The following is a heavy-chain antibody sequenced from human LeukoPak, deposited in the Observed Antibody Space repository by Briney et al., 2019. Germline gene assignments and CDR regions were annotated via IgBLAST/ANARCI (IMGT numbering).Heavy chain of an antibody. CDR2: ISWNSGSI. J-gene: IGHJ4*02. CDR1: GFTFDDYA. V-gene: IGHV3-9*01. D-gene: IGHD5-18*01. CDR3: AKDTGYSYGQTTFDY. Sequence: GGSLRPSCAASGFTFDDYAMHWVRQAPGKGLEWVSGISWNSGSIGYADSVKGRFTISRDNAKNSLYLQMNSLRAEDTALYYCAKDTGYSYGQTTFDYWGQGTLVTVSS.